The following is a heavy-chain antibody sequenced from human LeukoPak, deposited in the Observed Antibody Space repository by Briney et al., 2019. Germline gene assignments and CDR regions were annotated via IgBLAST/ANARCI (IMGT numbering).Heavy chain of an antibody. CDR2: IPHDETNR. J-gene: IGHJ4*02. Sequence: PGGSQRLFCAASGFTFGSYAMHWVRQAPGKGREWVAVIPHDETNRFYADSVKGRFTISRDNSMNTLYLRMNSLRPEDTAVYFCARDLLPGAPDYFDYWGQGTLVTVSS. CDR1: GFTFGSYA. D-gene: IGHD2-2*01. CDR3: ARDLLPGAPDYFDY. V-gene: IGHV3-30*01.